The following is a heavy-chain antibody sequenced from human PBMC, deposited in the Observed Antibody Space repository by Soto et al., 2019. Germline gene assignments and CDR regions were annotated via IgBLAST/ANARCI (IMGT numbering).Heavy chain of an antibody. CDR1: GGTFSKYS. V-gene: IGHV1-69*06. D-gene: IGHD2-21*01. CDR2: ITPFVDTS. J-gene: IGHJ6*02. CDR3: ASTIYCNGRSCYSRHYYGMDV. Sequence: QVRLVQSGAEVKKPGSSVKVSCKVSGGTFSKYSLSWVRQTPGQGLEWMGGITPFVDTSNYAQRFLGRVTITADKSTNTAFLEVRGRKSEDTALYFCASTIYCNGRSCYSRHYYGMDVWGQGTTVTVSS.